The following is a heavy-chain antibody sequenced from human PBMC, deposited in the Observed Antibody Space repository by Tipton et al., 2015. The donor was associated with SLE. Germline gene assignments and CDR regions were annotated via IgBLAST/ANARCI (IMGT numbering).Heavy chain of an antibody. CDR3: ARHPPRSSSRSSFDY. V-gene: IGHV5-51*01. J-gene: IGHJ4*02. CDR1: GYSFTSYW. CDR2: IYPGDSDT. D-gene: IGHD6-13*01. Sequence: QLVQSGAEVKKPGESLKISCKGSGYSFTSYWIGWVRQMPGKGLEWMGIIYPGDSDTRYSPSFQGQVTISAAKSISAAYLQWSSLKAPDPAMYYCARHPPRSSSRSSFDYWGQGTLVPVSS.